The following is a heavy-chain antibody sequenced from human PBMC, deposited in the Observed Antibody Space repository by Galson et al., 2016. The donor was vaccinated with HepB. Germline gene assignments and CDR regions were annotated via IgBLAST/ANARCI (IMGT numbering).Heavy chain of an antibody. CDR3: TRYYDILTGYYASDY. V-gene: IGHV3-74*01. D-gene: IGHD3-9*01. CDR2: IHSDGSTT. Sequence: SLRLSCAASGFTFSSYWMPWVRQAPGKGLVWVSRIHSDGSTTSYADSVKGRFTISRDNAKNTLYLQMNSLRAEDTAVYYCTRYYDILTGYYASDYWGQGTLVTVSS. J-gene: IGHJ4*02. CDR1: GFTFSSYW.